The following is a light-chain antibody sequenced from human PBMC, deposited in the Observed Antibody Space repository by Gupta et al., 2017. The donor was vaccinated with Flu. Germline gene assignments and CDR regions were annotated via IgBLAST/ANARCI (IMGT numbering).Light chain of an antibody. Sequence: DIQVTQSPSSLSASVGDRVTLTCRTSQTVSNYLNWYQQKPGTAPKLLIYAASSLQSGVPPRFSGSGSGTDFTLTISRLQPEDFATYYCQQSYNNPRAFGQGTXVEI. CDR2: AAS. J-gene: IGKJ1*01. CDR3: QQSYNNPRA. V-gene: IGKV1-39*01. CDR1: QTVSNY.